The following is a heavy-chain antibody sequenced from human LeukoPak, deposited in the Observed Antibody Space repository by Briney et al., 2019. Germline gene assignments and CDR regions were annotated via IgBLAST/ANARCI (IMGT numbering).Heavy chain of an antibody. CDR1: GGSISSYY. D-gene: IGHD5-24*01. CDR2: IYYSGST. Sequence: PSETLSLTCTVSGGSISSYYWSWIRQPPGKGLEWIGYIYYSGSTNYNPSLKSRVTISVDTSKNQFSLKLSSVTAADTAVYYCARDPATKRFGALDIWGQGTMVTVSS. J-gene: IGHJ3*02. V-gene: IGHV4-59*01. CDR3: ARDPATKRFGALDI.